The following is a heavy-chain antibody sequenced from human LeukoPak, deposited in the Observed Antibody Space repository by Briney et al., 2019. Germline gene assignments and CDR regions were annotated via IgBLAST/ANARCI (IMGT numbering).Heavy chain of an antibody. CDR1: GFTFSSYS. Sequence: GSLRLSCAASGFTFSSYSMNWVRQAPGKGLEWVSSISSSSSYIYYADSVKGRFTISRDNAKNSLYLQMNSLRAEDTAVYYCARDSCSGGSCQGRVDAFDIWGQGTMVTVSS. CDR2: ISSSSSYI. CDR3: ARDSCSGGSCQGRVDAFDI. V-gene: IGHV3-21*01. J-gene: IGHJ3*02. D-gene: IGHD2-15*01.